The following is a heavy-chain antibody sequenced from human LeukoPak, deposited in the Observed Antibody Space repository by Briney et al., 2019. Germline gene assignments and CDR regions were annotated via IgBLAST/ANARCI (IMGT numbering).Heavy chain of an antibody. CDR1: GFIFSTYG. J-gene: IGHJ4*02. Sequence: PGGSLRLSCAASGFIFSTYGMHWVRQAPGKGLEWVSSIDYSGDTTYYADSVKGRFTISRDNSKNTLYLQMNSLRAEDTAVYYCARRAGAYSHPYDYWGQGTLVTVSS. V-gene: IGHV3-23*01. CDR3: ARRAGAYSHPYDY. D-gene: IGHD4/OR15-4a*01. CDR2: IDYSGDTT.